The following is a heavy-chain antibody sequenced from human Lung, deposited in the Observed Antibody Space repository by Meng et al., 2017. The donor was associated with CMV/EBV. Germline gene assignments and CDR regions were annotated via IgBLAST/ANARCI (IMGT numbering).Heavy chain of an antibody. Sequence: QVQLQGSGPGLLKPSQTLSLPCTVSGDSISRESYSWTWIRQPAGKGLEWIGRIYSSGRTNYDPSLRSRVSISVDTSKNQFSLKLKSVTAADAATYYCARGYHLLYYFDYWGQGTLVTVSS. V-gene: IGHV4-61*02. CDR2: IYSSGRT. J-gene: IGHJ4*02. CDR3: ARGYHLLYYFDY. CDR1: GDSISRESYS. D-gene: IGHD2-2*02.